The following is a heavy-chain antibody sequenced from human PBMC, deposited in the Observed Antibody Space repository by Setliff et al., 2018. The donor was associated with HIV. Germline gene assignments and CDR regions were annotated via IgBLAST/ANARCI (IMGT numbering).Heavy chain of an antibody. Sequence: SETLSLTCTVSGGSFSDYYWSWIRQPPGKGLEWIGEINHSGTTNSNPSLKSRVTISIDTSKNQFSLKLRSVTAADTAVYYCARGGSVGSGYYFGYFQHWGQGTLVTVSS. CDR2: INHSGTT. CDR1: GGSFSDYY. CDR3: ARGGSVGSGYYFGYFQH. D-gene: IGHD3-22*01. J-gene: IGHJ1*01. V-gene: IGHV4-34*09.